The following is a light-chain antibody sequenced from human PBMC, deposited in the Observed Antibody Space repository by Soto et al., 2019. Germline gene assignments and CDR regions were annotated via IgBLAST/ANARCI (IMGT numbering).Light chain of an antibody. V-gene: IGKV1-33*01. Sequence: DIQITQSPSSLSASVGDRVTITCRASQSISSYLNWYQQKPGKAPKLLIYDASNLEAGVPSRFTGAGSGTDFSFTISSLQPEDVATYFCQQYDSFHMYTFGQGTKVDIK. CDR3: QQYDSFHMYT. CDR1: QSISSY. CDR2: DAS. J-gene: IGKJ2*01.